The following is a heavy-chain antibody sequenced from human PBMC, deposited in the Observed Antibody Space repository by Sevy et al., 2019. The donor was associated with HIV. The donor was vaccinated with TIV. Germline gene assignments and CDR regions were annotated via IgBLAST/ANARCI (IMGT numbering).Heavy chain of an antibody. D-gene: IGHD6-13*01. CDR3: ARDRVGRSSSSWERIDAFDI. V-gene: IGHV1-18*01. J-gene: IGHJ3*02. CDR1: GYTFTSYG. Sequence: ASVKVSCKASGYTFTSYGISWVRQAPGQGLEWMGWISAYNGNTNYAQKLQGRVTMTTDTSTSTAYMELRGLRSDDTAMYYCARDRVGRSSSSWERIDAFDIWGQGTMVTVSS. CDR2: ISAYNGNT.